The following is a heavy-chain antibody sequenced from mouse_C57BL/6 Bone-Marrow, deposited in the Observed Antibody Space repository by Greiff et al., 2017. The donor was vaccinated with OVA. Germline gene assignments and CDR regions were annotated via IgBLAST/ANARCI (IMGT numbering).Heavy chain of an antibody. Sequence: QVQLQQPGAELVKPGASVKLSCKASGYTFTSYWMHWVKQRPGQGLEWIGMIHPNSGSTNYNEKFKSKATLTVDKSSSTAYMQLSSLTSEDSAVYYCARWVTTVVARAYYFDYWGQGTTLTVSS. V-gene: IGHV1-64*01. J-gene: IGHJ2*01. CDR3: ARWVTTVVARAYYFDY. D-gene: IGHD1-1*01. CDR1: GYTFTSYW. CDR2: IHPNSGST.